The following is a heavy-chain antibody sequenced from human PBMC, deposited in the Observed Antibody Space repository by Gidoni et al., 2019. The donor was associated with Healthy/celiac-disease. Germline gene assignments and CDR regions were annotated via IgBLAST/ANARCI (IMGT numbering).Heavy chain of an antibody. CDR1: GFTFSSYA. J-gene: IGHJ4*02. CDR3: AREGTKDIVVVVAADPYDY. V-gene: IGHV3-30-3*01. Sequence: QVQLVESGGGVVQPGRSLRLSCAASGFTFSSYAMHWVRQAPGKGLEWVAVISYDGSNKYYADSVKGRFTISRDNSKNTLYLQMNSLRAEDTAVYYCAREGTKDIVVVVAADPYDYWGQGTLVTVSS. CDR2: ISYDGSNK. D-gene: IGHD2-15*01.